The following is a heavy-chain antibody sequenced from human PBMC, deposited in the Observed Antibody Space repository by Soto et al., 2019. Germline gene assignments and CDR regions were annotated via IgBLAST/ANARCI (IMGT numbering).Heavy chain of an antibody. V-gene: IGHV3-53*01. J-gene: IGHJ4*02. CDR3: ARGADDFWSGYYLNYYFDY. CDR1: GFTVSSNY. D-gene: IGHD3-3*01. Sequence: GGSLILSCAASGFTVSSNYMSWVRQAPGKGLEWVSVIYSGGSTYYADSVKGRFTISRDNSKNTLYLQMNSLRAEDTAVYYCARGADDFWSGYYLNYYFDYWGQGTLVTVSS. CDR2: IYSGGST.